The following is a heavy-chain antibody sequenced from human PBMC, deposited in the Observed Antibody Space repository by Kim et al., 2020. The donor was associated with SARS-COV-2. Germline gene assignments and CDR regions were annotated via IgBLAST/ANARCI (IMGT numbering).Heavy chain of an antibody. Sequence: ASVKVSCKASGYTFTSYAMHWVRQAPGQRLEWMGWINAGNGNTKYSQKFQGRVTITRDTSASTAYMELSSLRSEDTAVYYCARGLTMVRGVIIGYWGQGTLVTVSS. CDR3: ARGLTMVRGVIIGY. D-gene: IGHD3-10*01. CDR1: GYTFTSYA. J-gene: IGHJ4*02. CDR2: INAGNGNT. V-gene: IGHV1-3*01.